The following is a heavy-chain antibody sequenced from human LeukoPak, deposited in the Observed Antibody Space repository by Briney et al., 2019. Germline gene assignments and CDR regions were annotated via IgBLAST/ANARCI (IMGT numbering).Heavy chain of an antibody. J-gene: IGHJ5*01. CDR3: ARLNSNSGDS. CDR2: IYPGGSNT. CDR1: GYSFTTYW. Sequence: GESLKISCKGSGYSFTTYWIGWVRQMPGKGLEWMGIIYPGGSNTRYSPSFQGQVTISADKSISTAYLQWSSLKASDTAMYYCARLNSNSGDSWGQGTLVTVSS. V-gene: IGHV5-51*01. D-gene: IGHD4-23*01.